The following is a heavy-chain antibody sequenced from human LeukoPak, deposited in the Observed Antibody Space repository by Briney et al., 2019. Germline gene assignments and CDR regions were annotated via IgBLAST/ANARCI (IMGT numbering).Heavy chain of an antibody. D-gene: IGHD2-15*01. CDR3: ARAPLYCSGGSCYAGLD. Sequence: SGGSLRLSCVTSGFTFSTYGMNWVRQAPGKGLEWVSSISSSSSYIYYADSVKGRFTISRDNAKNSLYLQMNSLRAEDTAVYYCARAPLYCSGGSCYAGLDWGQGTLVTVSS. CDR1: GFTFSTYG. J-gene: IGHJ4*02. V-gene: IGHV3-21*01. CDR2: ISSSSSYI.